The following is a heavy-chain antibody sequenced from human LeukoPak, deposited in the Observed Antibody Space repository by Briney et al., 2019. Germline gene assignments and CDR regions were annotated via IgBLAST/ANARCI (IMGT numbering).Heavy chain of an antibody. D-gene: IGHD1-26*01. Sequence: PGGSLRLSCAASGFTFSSYSMNWVRQAPGKGLEWVSSISSSSSYIYYADSVKGRFTISRDNAKNSLYLQMNSLRAEDTAVYYCARDRVVGATMDFDYWGQGTLVTVSS. CDR3: ARDRVVGATMDFDY. CDR2: ISSSSSYI. J-gene: IGHJ4*02. CDR1: GFTFSSYS. V-gene: IGHV3-21*01.